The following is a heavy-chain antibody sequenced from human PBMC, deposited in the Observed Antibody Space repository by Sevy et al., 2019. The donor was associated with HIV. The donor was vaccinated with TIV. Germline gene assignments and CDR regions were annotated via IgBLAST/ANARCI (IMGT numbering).Heavy chain of an antibody. CDR2: INAGNGNT. J-gene: IGHJ3*02. CDR1: GYTFTSYA. Sequence: ASVKVSCKASGYTFTSYAMHWVRQAPGQRLEWMGWINAGNGNTKYSQKFQGRVTITRDTSASTAYMELSSLRSEDTAVYCCARVFRSDYYDSSGPQGRAFDIWGQGTMVTVSS. V-gene: IGHV1-3*01. D-gene: IGHD3-22*01. CDR3: ARVFRSDYYDSSGPQGRAFDI.